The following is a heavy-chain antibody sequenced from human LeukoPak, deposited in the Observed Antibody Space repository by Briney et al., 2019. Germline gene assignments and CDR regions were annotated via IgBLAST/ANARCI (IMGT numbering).Heavy chain of an antibody. CDR2: ISPGDSDV. Sequence: GESLKISCQGSGYSFTSYWIGWVRQMPGKGLEWMGTISPGDSDVRYSPSFQGQVTISADKSISTAYLQWSSLKASDAAIYYCARAWSFDYWGQGTLVTVAS. J-gene: IGHJ4*02. V-gene: IGHV5-51*01. CDR1: GYSFTSYW. D-gene: IGHD2-15*01. CDR3: ARAWSFDY.